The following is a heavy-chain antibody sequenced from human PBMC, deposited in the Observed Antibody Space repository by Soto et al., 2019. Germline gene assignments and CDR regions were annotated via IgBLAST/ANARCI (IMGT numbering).Heavy chain of an antibody. CDR3: ITTACINMIVLEHTIDF. D-gene: IGHD3-22*01. J-gene: IGHJ4*02. V-gene: IGHV3-15*01. CDR1: GFTLSNVW. Sequence: EGQLVESGGGLVKPGGSLRLSCEASGFTLSNVWMTWVRQAPGKRLEWVGRIKSNTHGGTTDYAAPVKGRCTISRDDSRNTLYLQMNVLSTEDTAVYFCITTACINMIVLEHTIDFWGQGTLVTVSS. CDR2: IKSNTHGGTT.